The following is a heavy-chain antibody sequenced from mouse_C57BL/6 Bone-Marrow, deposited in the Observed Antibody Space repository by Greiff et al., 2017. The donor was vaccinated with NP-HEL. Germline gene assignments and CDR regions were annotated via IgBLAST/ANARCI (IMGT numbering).Heavy chain of an antibody. Sequence: QVQLQQSGAELVRPGTSVKMSCKASGYTFTNYWIGWAKQRPGHGLEWIGDIYPGGGYTNYNEKFKGKATLTADKSSSTAYMQFSSLTSEDSAIYYCARQGAVVAPYFDYWGQGTTLTVSS. CDR3: ARQGAVVAPYFDY. CDR1: GYTFTNYW. D-gene: IGHD1-1*01. CDR2: IYPGGGYT. V-gene: IGHV1-63*01. J-gene: IGHJ2*01.